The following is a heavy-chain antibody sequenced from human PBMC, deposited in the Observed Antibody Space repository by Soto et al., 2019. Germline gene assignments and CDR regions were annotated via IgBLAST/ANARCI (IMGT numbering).Heavy chain of an antibody. CDR1: GYTFTYLF. V-gene: IGHV1-2*02. CDR2: INPNSGAT. CDR3: AKDKILPATIYGVAYNCFDP. Sequence: GASVKVSCKACGYTFTYLFLHWLRQSPGQGRDGMGWINPNSGATNYAQKFQGRVTMTRDTSVNTAYMELSRLRSDDTAVYYCAKDKILPATIYGVAYNCFDPWGQGPLVTVSS. J-gene: IGHJ5*02. D-gene: IGHD5-12*01.